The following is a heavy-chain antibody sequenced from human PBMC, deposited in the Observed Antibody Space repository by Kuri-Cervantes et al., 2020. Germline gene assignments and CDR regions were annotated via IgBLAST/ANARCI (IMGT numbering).Heavy chain of an antibody. CDR3: ATHYELVDIVATTGFDY. CDR1: GGSISPYY. D-gene: IGHD5-12*01. Sequence: GSLRLSCTVSGGSISPYYWTWIRQPPGKGLEWIGYIFYTGSTNYNASLKSRVTISVDTSKNQFYLKLRSVTAADTAVYYCATHYELVDIVATTGFDYWGQGTLVTVSS. V-gene: IGHV4-59*12. CDR2: IFYTGST. J-gene: IGHJ4*02.